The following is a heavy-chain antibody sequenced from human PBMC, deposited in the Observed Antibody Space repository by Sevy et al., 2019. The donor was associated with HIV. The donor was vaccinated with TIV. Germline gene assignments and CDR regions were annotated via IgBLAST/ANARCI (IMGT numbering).Heavy chain of an antibody. CDR3: ARDKRWEGGFVDF. V-gene: IGHV3-30-3*01. J-gene: IGHJ3*01. CDR2: ISYDGSNK. D-gene: IGHD3-3*01. Sequence: GGSLRLSCAASGFTFSSCAMHWVRQAPGKGLEWVAGISYDGSNKYYADSVKGRFTISRDNSKNTLYLKMNSLRAEDTAVYYCARDKRWEGGFVDFWGQGTMVTVSS. CDR1: GFTFSSCA.